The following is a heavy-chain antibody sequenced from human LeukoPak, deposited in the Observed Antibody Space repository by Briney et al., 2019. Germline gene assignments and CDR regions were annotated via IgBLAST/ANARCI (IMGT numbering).Heavy chain of an antibody. Sequence: GGSLRLSCAASGFTFSSYSMNWVRQAPGKGLEWVSSISSSSSYIYYADSVKGRFTISRDNAKNSLYLQMNSLRAEDTAVYYCARGPPRKNYDFWSGSNYMDVWGKGTTVTVSS. D-gene: IGHD3-3*01. CDR1: GFTFSSYS. CDR3: ARGPPRKNYDFWSGSNYMDV. CDR2: ISSSSSYI. J-gene: IGHJ6*03. V-gene: IGHV3-21*01.